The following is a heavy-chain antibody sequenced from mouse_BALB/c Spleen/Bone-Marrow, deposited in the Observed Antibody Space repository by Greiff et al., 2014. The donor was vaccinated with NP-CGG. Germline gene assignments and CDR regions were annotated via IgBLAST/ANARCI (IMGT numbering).Heavy chain of an antibody. CDR3: AKQYGNYDWYFDV. V-gene: IGHV2-6-5*01. CDR2: IWGGGST. CDR1: GFSLNDYG. Sequence: QVQLKQSGPGLVAPSQSLSITCTVSGFSLNDYGISWIRQPPGKGLEWLGVIWGGGSTYYNSALKSRLSISKDNSKSQVFLKMNSLQTDDTAMYYCAKQYGNYDWYFDVWGAGTTVTVSS. J-gene: IGHJ1*01. D-gene: IGHD2-1*01.